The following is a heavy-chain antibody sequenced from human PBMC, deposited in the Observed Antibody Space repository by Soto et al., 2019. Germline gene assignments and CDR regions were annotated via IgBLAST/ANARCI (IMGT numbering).Heavy chain of an antibody. CDR3: ARTSCSGCSCYTIDY. D-gene: IGHD2-15*01. CDR2: IYYSGST. CDR1: GGSISSGGYY. Sequence: QVQLQESGPGLVKPSQTLSLTCTVSGGSISSGGYYWSWIRQHPGKGLGWIGYIYYSGSTYYNPSLKSRVTISGDTSKNQFSLKLSSVTAADTAVYYCARTSCSGCSCYTIDYSGQGTLVTVSS. J-gene: IGHJ4*02. V-gene: IGHV4-31*03.